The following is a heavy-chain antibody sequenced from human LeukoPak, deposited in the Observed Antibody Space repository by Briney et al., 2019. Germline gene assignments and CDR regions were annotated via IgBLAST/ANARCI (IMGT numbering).Heavy chain of an antibody. D-gene: IGHD5-24*01. CDR3: GRDPTDGYAHADY. V-gene: IGHV1-2*02. J-gene: IGHJ4*02. CDR2: IKANSGAT. Sequence: ASVKVSCKASGYTLTDHYILWLRHVPGQGLEWEGWIKANSGATKYAQDFQGRVTMTRDATTNTAYMELRSLRSDDTAIYYCGRDPTDGYAHADYWGQGTLVTVSS. CDR1: GYTLTDHY.